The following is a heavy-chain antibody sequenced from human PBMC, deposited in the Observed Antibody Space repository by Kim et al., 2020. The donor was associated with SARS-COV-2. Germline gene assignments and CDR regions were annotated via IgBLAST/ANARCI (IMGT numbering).Heavy chain of an antibody. CDR3: ARFLQAYCGGDCYRDY. D-gene: IGHD2-21*02. Sequence: LKSRVTISVDTSKNQVSLKLSSVTAADTAVYYCARFLQAYCGGDCYRDYWGQGTLVTVSS. V-gene: IGHV4-34*01. J-gene: IGHJ4*02.